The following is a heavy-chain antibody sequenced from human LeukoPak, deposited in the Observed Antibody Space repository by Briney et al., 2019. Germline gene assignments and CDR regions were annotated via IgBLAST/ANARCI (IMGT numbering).Heavy chain of an antibody. D-gene: IGHD6-19*01. J-gene: IGHJ6*02. CDR2: IYYSGST. Sequence: PSETLSLTCTVSGGSISSSYWSWIRQPPGKGLEWIGYIYYSGSTNYNPSLKSRVTISLDTSKSHFSLKLSSVTAADTAVYFCARGLGSGWPPSYYYGMDVWGQGTTVTVSS. V-gene: IGHV4-59*01. CDR1: GGSISSSY. CDR3: ARGLGSGWPPSYYYGMDV.